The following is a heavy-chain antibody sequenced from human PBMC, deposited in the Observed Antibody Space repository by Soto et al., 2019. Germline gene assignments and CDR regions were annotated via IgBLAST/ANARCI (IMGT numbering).Heavy chain of an antibody. J-gene: IGHJ5*02. D-gene: IGHD3-16*01. CDR3: AIFPVYDYLLNWLDL. CDR2: INNDGSST. Sequence: GGSLRLSCEASGFSFSTYWMHWVRQAPGKGLVWVSHINNDGSSTTYADSVQGRFAISRDNAKNTLYLQMNSLRAEDTAVYYCAIFPVYDYLLNWLDLCGQGTSVIVSS. V-gene: IGHV3-74*01. CDR1: GFSFSTYW.